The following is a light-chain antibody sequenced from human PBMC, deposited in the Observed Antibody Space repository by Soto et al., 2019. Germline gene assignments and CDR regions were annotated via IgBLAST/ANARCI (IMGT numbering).Light chain of an antibody. V-gene: IGLV2-14*01. CDR2: EVS. CDR3: CSYAGSYNYV. CDR1: SSDVGGYNY. J-gene: IGLJ1*01. Sequence: QSALTQPASVSGSPGQSITISCTGTSSDVGGYNYVSWYQQHPGKAPKLMIYEVSNRPSGVSYRFSGSKSGNTASLTISGLQSEDEADYYCCSYAGSYNYVFGTGTKLTVL.